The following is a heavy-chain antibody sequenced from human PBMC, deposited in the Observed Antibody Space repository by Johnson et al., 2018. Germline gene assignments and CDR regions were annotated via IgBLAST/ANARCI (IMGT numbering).Heavy chain of an antibody. D-gene: IGHD2-15*01. Sequence: VQLVESGGGLVKPGGSLRLSCAASGFTFSSYSMNWVRQAPGKGLEWVSSISSSSSYIYYADSVKGRFTISRDNAKNSLYLQMNSLRAGDTAVYYWAREVLDYCSGGSCYSVGAFDIWGQGTMVTVSS. V-gene: IGHV3-21*01. CDR3: AREVLDYCSGGSCYSVGAFDI. CDR1: GFTFSSYS. CDR2: ISSSSSYI. J-gene: IGHJ3*02.